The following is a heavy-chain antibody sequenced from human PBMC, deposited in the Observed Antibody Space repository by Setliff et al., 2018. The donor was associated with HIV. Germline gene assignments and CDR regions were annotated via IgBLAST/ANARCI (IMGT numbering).Heavy chain of an antibody. CDR3: ARGNPDYDILTGFWSHSFDY. J-gene: IGHJ4*02. D-gene: IGHD3-9*01. CDR2: IYYSGST. CDR1: GDSISSYY. Sequence: RLETLSLTCTVSGDSISSYYWTWIRQPPGKGLDWLGNIYYSGSTNFNPSLKGRVTISLDSSKNQFSLKLNSVTAADTAIYYCARGNPDYDILTGFWSHSFDYWGRGTLVTVSS. V-gene: IGHV4-59*01.